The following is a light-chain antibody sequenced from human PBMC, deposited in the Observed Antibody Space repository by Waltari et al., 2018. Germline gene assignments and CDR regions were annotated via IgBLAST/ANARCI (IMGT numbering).Light chain of an antibody. V-gene: IGKV3-15*01. J-gene: IGKJ4*01. CDR3: QQYNNWPL. CDR1: QGISSN. Sequence: EIVMTQSPATLSVSPGERATLSCRASQGISSNLAWYQQKPGQAPRLLIYCASTRVTGIPARFSGNGSGTEFTLTISSLQSEDFAVYYCQQYNNWPLFGGGTEVEIK. CDR2: CAS.